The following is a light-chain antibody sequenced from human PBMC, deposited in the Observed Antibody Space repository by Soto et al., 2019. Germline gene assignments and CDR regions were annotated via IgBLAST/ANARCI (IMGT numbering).Light chain of an antibody. CDR3: QQSYSTPRT. Sequence: DIQMTQSPSSLSASVGDRVTITCLAGQSISSYLNWYQQKPGKAPKLLIYAASSLQSGVPSRFSGSGSGTDFTLTISSLQPEDFATYYCQQSYSTPRTFGQGTKLEIK. J-gene: IGKJ2*01. CDR1: QSISSY. V-gene: IGKV1-39*01. CDR2: AAS.